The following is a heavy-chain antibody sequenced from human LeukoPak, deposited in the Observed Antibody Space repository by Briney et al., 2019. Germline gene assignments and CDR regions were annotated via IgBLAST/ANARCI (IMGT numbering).Heavy chain of an antibody. V-gene: IGHV1-46*01. D-gene: IGHD6-6*01. Sequence: ASVKVSCKASGYTFTRYYIHWVRQAPGQGLEWMGVINSSGGSTTHARKFQGRVTMTRDTSTSTVYMDLSNLRSEDTAVYYCARDLVGSSSGWGQGTLVTVSS. J-gene: IGHJ4*02. CDR2: INSSGGST. CDR1: GYTFTRYY. CDR3: ARDLVGSSSG.